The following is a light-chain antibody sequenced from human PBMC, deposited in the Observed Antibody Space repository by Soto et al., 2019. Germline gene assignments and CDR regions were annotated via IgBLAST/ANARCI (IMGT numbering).Light chain of an antibody. CDR3: QQLNGCPLT. CDR1: QNIGSA. V-gene: IGKV1-13*02. Sequence: IQLTQSPSSLSASVGDSVTITCRAGQNIGSALAWYQQRPGQSAKLLLYDDSNLEAGVPSSFSGSGSGTDFTLTVTSLRPEDFATNYCQQLNGCPLTCGGGTKVQIK. J-gene: IGKJ4*01. CDR2: DDS.